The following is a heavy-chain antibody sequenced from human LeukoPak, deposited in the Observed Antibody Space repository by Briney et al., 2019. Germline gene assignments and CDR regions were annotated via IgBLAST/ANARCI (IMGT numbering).Heavy chain of an antibody. CDR3: ARSSGWSKGAFDI. CDR2: IYYSGST. Sequence: PSETLSLTCTASGGSISSYYWSWIRQPPGKGLEWIGYIYYSGSTNYNPSLKSRVTISVDTSKNQFSLKLSSVTAADTAVYYCARSSGWSKGAFDIWGQGTMVTVSS. CDR1: GGSISSYY. D-gene: IGHD6-19*01. J-gene: IGHJ3*02. V-gene: IGHV4-59*01.